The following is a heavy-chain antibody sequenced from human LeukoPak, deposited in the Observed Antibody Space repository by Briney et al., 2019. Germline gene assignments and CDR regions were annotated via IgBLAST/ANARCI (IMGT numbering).Heavy chain of an antibody. CDR1: GFTVSSNY. CDR2: IYSGGST. Sequence: PGGSLRLSCAASGFTVSSNYTSWVRQAPGKGLEWVSVIYSGGSTYYADSVKGRFTISRDNSKNTLYLQMNSLRAEDTAVYYCAGPYSRLANYYYGMDVWGQGTTVTVSS. J-gene: IGHJ6*02. CDR3: AGPYSRLANYYYGMDV. V-gene: IGHV3-66*01. D-gene: IGHD6-13*01.